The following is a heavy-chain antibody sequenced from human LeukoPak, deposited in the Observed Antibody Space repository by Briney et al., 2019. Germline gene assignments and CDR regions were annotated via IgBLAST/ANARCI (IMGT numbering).Heavy chain of an antibody. CDR2: IYPGDSDT. CDR3: ARLLLRHDYFDY. V-gene: IGHV5-51*01. CDR1: GYSFTSYW. J-gene: IGHJ4*02. Sequence: GESLKISWKGSGYSFTSYWIGWVRQMPGKGLEWMGIIYPGDSDTRYSPSFHGQVTISADKSISTAYLQWSSLMASDTAMYYCARLLLRHDYFDYWGQGTLVTVSS.